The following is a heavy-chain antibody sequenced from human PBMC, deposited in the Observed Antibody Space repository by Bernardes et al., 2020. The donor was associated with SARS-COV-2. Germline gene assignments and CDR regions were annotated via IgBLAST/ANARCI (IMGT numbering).Heavy chain of an antibody. V-gene: IGHV3-74*01. CDR2: ISSDGTST. D-gene: IGHD1-26*01. CDR3: VRPGRPGAYYFEY. J-gene: IGHJ4*02. Sequence: GSLRLSCAAPGFTFSSYWMHWVRQAPGKGLVWVSRISSDGTSTTYADSVKGRFTISRDNAKNTLYLQMNTLRAEDTAVYYCVRPGRPGAYYFEYWGQGTLV. CDR1: GFTFSSYW.